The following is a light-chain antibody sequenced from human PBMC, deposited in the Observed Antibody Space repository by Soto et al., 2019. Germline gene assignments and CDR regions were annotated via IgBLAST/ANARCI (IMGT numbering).Light chain of an antibody. Sequence: EIVMTQSPATLSVSAGERATPSCRASQRINNNLAWYQQRPGQAPRLLIYGASTRATGIPARFSGSGSGTEFTFTISSLQSEDFAVCFCQQYSNWPTYNCGQGTKVDIK. CDR2: GAS. CDR3: QQYSNWPTYN. V-gene: IGKV3-15*01. J-gene: IGKJ2*01. CDR1: QRINNN.